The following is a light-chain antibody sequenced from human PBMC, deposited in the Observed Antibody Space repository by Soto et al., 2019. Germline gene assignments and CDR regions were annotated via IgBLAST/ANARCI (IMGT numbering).Light chain of an antibody. CDR2: ATS. CDR3: QHYNNWPLT. CDR1: QSVSSN. V-gene: IGKV3-15*01. Sequence: EIVMTQSPATLSVSPGERASLSCRASQSVSSNLAWYQQKPGQTPRLLIYATSTRATGIPARFSGSGSGTEFTLNISSLQSEDFEVYYCQHYNNWPLTFGGGTKVDIK. J-gene: IGKJ4*01.